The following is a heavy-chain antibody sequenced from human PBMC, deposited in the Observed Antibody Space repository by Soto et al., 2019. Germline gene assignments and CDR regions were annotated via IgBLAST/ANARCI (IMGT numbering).Heavy chain of an antibody. Sequence: SETLSLTCTVSGGSIISYYWSWSRQPPGKGLEWIGYIYYSGSTNYNPSLKSRVTISVDTSKNQFSLKLSSVTAADTAVYYCASGTGTTFDAFDIWGQGTMVTVSS. J-gene: IGHJ3*02. CDR1: GGSIISYY. D-gene: IGHD1-7*01. CDR3: ASGTGTTFDAFDI. V-gene: IGHV4-59*01. CDR2: IYYSGST.